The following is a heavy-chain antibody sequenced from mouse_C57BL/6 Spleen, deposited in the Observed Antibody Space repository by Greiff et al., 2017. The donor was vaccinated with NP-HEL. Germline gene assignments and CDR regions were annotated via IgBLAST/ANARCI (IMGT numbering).Heavy chain of an antibody. J-gene: IGHJ3*01. Sequence: QVQLQQPGAELVKPGASVKVSCKASGYTFTSYWMHWVKQRPGQGLEWIGRIHPSDSDTNYNQKFKGKATLTVDKSSSTAYMQLSSLTSEDSAVYYCAIELGRAEGFAYWGQGTLVTVSA. D-gene: IGHD4-1*01. V-gene: IGHV1-74*01. CDR1: GYTFTSYW. CDR2: IHPSDSDT. CDR3: AIELGRAEGFAY.